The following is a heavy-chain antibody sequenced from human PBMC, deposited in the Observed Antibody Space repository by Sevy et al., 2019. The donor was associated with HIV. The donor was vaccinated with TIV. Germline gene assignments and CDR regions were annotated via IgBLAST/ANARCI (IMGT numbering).Heavy chain of an antibody. Sequence: ASVKVSCKTSGYTFTNYYVHWVRQAPGQGLEWMGGINPGDGSTNYAQTFQGRVTVTRDTSTSEVYMELTSLRADDTAVYYCARGLGEIVVGDRGVVYWGQGTLVTVSS. J-gene: IGHJ4*02. CDR2: INPGDGST. V-gene: IGHV1-46*01. CDR1: GYTFTNYY. CDR3: ARGLGEIVVGDRGVVY. D-gene: IGHD2-2*01.